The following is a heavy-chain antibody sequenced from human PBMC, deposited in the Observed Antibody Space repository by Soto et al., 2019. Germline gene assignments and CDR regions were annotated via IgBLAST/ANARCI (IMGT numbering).Heavy chain of an antibody. Sequence: PGGSLRLSCAASGFTFRSYEMNWVRQAPGKGPEWISYISSSGNTIYYAESVKGRFIISRDNAKNSLYLQMNSLRAEDTAVYYCATDKFLSVFIPYYYYGMEVWDQETTGNVSS. D-gene: IGHD3-16*02. J-gene: IGHJ6*02. CDR2: ISSSGNTI. V-gene: IGHV3-48*03. CDR1: GFTFRSYE. CDR3: ATDKFLSVFIPYYYYGMEV.